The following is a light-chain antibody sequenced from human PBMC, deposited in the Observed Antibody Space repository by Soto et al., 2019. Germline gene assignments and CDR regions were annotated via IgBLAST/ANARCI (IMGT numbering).Light chain of an antibody. V-gene: IGLV2-11*01. Sequence: QSALTQPRSVSGSPGQSVTISCTGTSSDVGGYNYVSWYQQHPGKAPKFMIYDVSKRPSGVPDRFSGSKSGNTASLTISGLQAEDEADYYCCSYTGSFTLVFVGGTQLTVL. CDR1: SSDVGGYNY. CDR2: DVS. J-gene: IGLJ2*01. CDR3: CSYTGSFTLV.